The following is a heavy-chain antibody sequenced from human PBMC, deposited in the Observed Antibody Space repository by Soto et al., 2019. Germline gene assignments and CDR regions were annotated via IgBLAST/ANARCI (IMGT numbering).Heavy chain of an antibody. CDR1: GDTFTDYY. Sequence: QVQLVQSGAEVKKPGASVKGSCKASGDTFTDYYIHWVRQAPGQGLEWMGTVNPSGGHTTYAQHFLVRMTMTRDTSTSTLYMELTSLTSEDTAIYYCARGGHVVVVTAALDYWGQGTLVTVSS. CDR2: VNPSGGHT. CDR3: ARGGHVVVVTAALDY. V-gene: IGHV1-46*01. D-gene: IGHD2-21*02. J-gene: IGHJ4*02.